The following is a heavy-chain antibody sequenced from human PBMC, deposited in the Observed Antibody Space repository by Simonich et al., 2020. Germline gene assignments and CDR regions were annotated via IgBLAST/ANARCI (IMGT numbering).Heavy chain of an antibody. V-gene: IGHV4-38-2*01. CDR1: GYSISSGYY. D-gene: IGHD6-13*01. Sequence: QVQLQESGPGLVKPSETLSLTCAVSGYSISSGYYWGWIRQPPGKGLEWIGSIYHRGGTYYNPYLKSRVTISVDTSKNQCSLKLSSVTAADTAVYYCARVGYSNYYYYGMDVWGQGTTVTVSS. J-gene: IGHJ6*02. CDR2: IYHRGGT. CDR3: ARVGYSNYYYYGMDV.